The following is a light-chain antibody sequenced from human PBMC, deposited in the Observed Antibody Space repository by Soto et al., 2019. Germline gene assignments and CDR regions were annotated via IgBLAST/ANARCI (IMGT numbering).Light chain of an antibody. J-gene: IGLJ1*01. Sequence: QSALTQPPSASGSPGQSVTISCSGTSSDVGGYNYVSWSQQHPGKAPKLMIYEVTKRPSGVPDRFSGSKSGNTASLTVSGLQAEDEDEYYCSSYVGSNNFVFGTGTKVTVL. CDR3: SSYVGSNNFV. CDR2: EVT. V-gene: IGLV2-8*01. CDR1: SSDVGGYNY.